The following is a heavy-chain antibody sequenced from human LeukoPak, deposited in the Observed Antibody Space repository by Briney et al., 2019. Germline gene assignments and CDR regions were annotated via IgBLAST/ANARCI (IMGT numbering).Heavy chain of an antibody. J-gene: IGHJ3*02. D-gene: IGHD2-8*01. V-gene: IGHV1-2*02. CDR1: GYTFTGYY. CDR2: INPNSGGT. CDR3: GGRYCADGVCQTWIQPFGAFDI. Sequence: ASVKVSCKASGYTFTGYYMHWVRQAPGQGLEWMGWINPNSGGTDYAQKFQGRVTMTRDASISTAYMELSRLTSDDTAVYYCGGRYCADGVCQTWIQPFGAFDIWGQGTMVTVSS.